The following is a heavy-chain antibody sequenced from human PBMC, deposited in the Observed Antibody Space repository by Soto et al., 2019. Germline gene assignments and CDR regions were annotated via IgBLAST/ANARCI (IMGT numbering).Heavy chain of an antibody. V-gene: IGHV1-58*02. CDR1: GFDFATFG. D-gene: IGHD2-15*01. CDR2: IVVANGRT. CDR3: SADSPDVAIGWPV. J-gene: IGHJ6*02. Sequence: QMQLVQSGPEVKRPGTSVRVSCKASGFDFATFGIQWLRQTQGQGLEWIGWIVVANGRTNYAQRVQGRVTISGDMSINTAYIDLSDLRSDDTAVYFCSADSPDVAIGWPVWGQGTTVSVSS.